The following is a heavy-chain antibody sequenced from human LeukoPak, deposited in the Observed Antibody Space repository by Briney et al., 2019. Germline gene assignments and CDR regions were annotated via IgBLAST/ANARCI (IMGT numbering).Heavy chain of an antibody. Sequence: GASVKVSCKASGYTFNTYGITWVRQAPGQGLEWMGWINTDNGNTNYAQKLQGRVTMTTDTSTSTAYMELRSLRSDDTAVYYCAREGDENFDYWGQGTLVTVSS. CDR3: AREGDENFDY. CDR1: GYTFNTYG. V-gene: IGHV1-18*01. CDR2: INTDNGNT. J-gene: IGHJ4*02. D-gene: IGHD2/OR15-2a*01.